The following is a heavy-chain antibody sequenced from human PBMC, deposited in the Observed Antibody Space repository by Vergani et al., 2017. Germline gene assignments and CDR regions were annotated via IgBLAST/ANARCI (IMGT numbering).Heavy chain of an antibody. CDR2: INHSGST. Sequence: QVQLQQWGAGLLKPSETLSLTCAVYGGSFSGYYWSWIRQPPGKGLEWIGEINHSGSTNYNPSLKSRVTISVDTAKNQFSLKLSSVTAADTAVYYCARDRGGVVEGSGAFDIWGQGTMVTVSS. J-gene: IGHJ3*02. CDR3: ARDRGGVVEGSGAFDI. V-gene: IGHV4-34*01. D-gene: IGHD1-26*01. CDR1: GGSFSGYY.